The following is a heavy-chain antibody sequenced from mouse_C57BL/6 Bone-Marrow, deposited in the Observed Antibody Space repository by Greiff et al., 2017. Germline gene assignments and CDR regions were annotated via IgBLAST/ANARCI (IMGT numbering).Heavy chain of an antibody. CDR1: GFTFSSYG. J-gene: IGHJ4*01. D-gene: IGHD4-1*01. CDR2: ISSGGSYT. CDR3: ARRVGRPMDY. V-gene: IGHV5-6*02. Sequence: EVKVVESGGDLVKPGGSLKLSCAASGFTFSSYGMSWVRQTPDKRLEWVATISSGGSYTYYPDSVKGRFTISRDNAKNTLYLQMSRLKSEDTAMYYCARRVGRPMDYWGQGTSVTVSS.